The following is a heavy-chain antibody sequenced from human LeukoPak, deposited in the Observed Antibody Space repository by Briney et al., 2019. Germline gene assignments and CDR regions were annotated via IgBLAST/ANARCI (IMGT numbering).Heavy chain of an antibody. Sequence: PSENLSLTCTVSGGSVSSGSYYWSWIRQPPGKGLEWIGYIYYSGSTNYNPSLKSRVTISVDTSKNQFSLKLSSVTAADTAVYYCAREVSSGWSLRGYYFDYWGQGTLVTVSS. CDR2: IYYSGST. J-gene: IGHJ4*02. V-gene: IGHV4-61*01. D-gene: IGHD6-19*01. CDR3: AREVSSGWSLRGYYFDY. CDR1: GGSVSSGSYY.